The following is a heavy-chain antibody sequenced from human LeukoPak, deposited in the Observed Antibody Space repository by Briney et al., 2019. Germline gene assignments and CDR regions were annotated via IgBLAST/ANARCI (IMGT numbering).Heavy chain of an antibody. CDR1: GGSISSGGYS. V-gene: IGHV4-30-2*02. Sequence: SQTLSLTCAVSGGSISSGGYSWSWIRQPPGKGLEWIGYIYHSGSTYYNPSLKSRVTISVDRSKNQFSLTLSSVTAADTAVYYCARTLSSYVNFDYWGQGTLVTVSS. CDR2: IYHSGST. D-gene: IGHD5-18*01. CDR3: ARTLSSYVNFDY. J-gene: IGHJ4*02.